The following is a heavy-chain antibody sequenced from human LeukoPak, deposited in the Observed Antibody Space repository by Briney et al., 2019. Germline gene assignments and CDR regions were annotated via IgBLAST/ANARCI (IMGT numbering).Heavy chain of an antibody. CDR2: ISSSSSYI. Sequence: GGSLRLSCAASGFTFSSYSMNWVRRAPGKGLEWVSSISSSSSYIYYADSVKGRFTISRDNAKNSLYLQMNSLRAEDTAVYYCARMLGFGEPYYWGQGTLVTVSS. CDR3: ARMLGFGEPYY. J-gene: IGHJ4*02. CDR1: GFTFSSYS. V-gene: IGHV3-21*01. D-gene: IGHD3-10*01.